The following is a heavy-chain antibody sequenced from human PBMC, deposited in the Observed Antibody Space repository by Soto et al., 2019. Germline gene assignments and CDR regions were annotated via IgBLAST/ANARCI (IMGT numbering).Heavy chain of an antibody. Sequence: QITLKESGPTLVKPTQTLTLTCTFSGFSLSTGEAGVGWIRQPPGKALEWLALIYWDDDKRYSPSLKSRLTIIKDTSKNQVVLTMTNMDPVDTATYYCVHLSLTGYYFDYWGQGTLVTVSS. V-gene: IGHV2-5*02. J-gene: IGHJ4*02. CDR1: GFSLSTGEAG. D-gene: IGHD3-9*01. CDR3: VHLSLTGYYFDY. CDR2: IYWDDDK.